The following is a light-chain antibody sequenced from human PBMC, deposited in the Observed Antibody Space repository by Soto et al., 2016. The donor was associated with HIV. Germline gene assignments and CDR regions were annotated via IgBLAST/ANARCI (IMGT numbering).Light chain of an antibody. J-gene: IGLJ2*01. V-gene: IGLV3-21*03. CDR1: NIGSKS. Sequence: SYELTQPPSVSVAPGKTATITCEGTNIGSKSSALVPAEARPGPSYCSSMMIPTGPQGSLERFSGSNSGNTATLTISSVEAGDEADYFCQVWDRSSDQMIFGGGTKVTVL. CDR2: MIP. CDR3: QVWDRSSDQMI.